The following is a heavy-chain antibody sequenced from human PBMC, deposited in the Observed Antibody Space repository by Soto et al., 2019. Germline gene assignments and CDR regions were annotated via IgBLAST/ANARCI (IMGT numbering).Heavy chain of an antibody. CDR1: GFTFSSYA. CDR3: AKRRINPSQYMDV. J-gene: IGHJ6*03. Sequence: GGSLRLSCAASGFTFSSYAMSWVRQAPGKGLEWVSAISGSGGSTYYADSVKGRFTISRDNSKNTLILQMNSLRAEDTAVYYCAKRRINPSQYMDVWGKGTTVTVSS. V-gene: IGHV3-23*01. CDR2: ISGSGGST.